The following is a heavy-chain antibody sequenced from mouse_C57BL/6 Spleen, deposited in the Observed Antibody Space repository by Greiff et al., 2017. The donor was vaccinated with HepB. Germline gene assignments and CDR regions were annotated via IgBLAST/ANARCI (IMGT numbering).Heavy chain of an antibody. Sequence: QVHVKQSGAELVRPGASVTLSCKASGYTFTDYEMHWVKQTPVHGLEWIGAIDPETGGTAYNQKFKGKAILTADKSSSTAYMELRSLTSEDSAVYYCTRWLTLYYFDYWGQGTTLTVSS. CDR2: IDPETGGT. CDR3: TRWLTLYYFDY. V-gene: IGHV1-15*01. D-gene: IGHD4-1*01. CDR1: GYTFTDYE. J-gene: IGHJ2*01.